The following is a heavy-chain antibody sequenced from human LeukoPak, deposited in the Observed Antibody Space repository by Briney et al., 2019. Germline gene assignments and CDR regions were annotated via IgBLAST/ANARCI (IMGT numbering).Heavy chain of an antibody. J-gene: IGHJ4*02. CDR2: INHGGST. D-gene: IGHD6-19*01. V-gene: IGHV4-34*01. Sequence: PSETLSLTCAVYGGSFSGYYWSWIRQPPGKGLEWIGEINHGGSTNYNPSLKSRVTISVDTSKNQFSLKLSSVTAADTAVYYCAVSGWYRAFDYWGQGTLVTVSS. CDR3: AVSGWYRAFDY. CDR1: GGSFSGYY.